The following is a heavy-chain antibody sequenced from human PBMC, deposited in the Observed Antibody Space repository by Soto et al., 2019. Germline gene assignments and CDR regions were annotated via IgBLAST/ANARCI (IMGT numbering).Heavy chain of an antibody. J-gene: IGHJ5*02. Sequence: QLQLQESGPGLVKPSETLSLTCTVSGGSISSSTYYWGWIRQPPGKGLEWIGSAYYSGSTSYNPSLKSRVTISVDTSKNQFSLKLSSVTAADTAVYYCARQSRGSSSERSWFDPWGLGTLVTVSS. V-gene: IGHV4-39*01. D-gene: IGHD6-25*01. CDR3: ARQSRGSSSERSWFDP. CDR2: AYYSGST. CDR1: GGSISSSTYY.